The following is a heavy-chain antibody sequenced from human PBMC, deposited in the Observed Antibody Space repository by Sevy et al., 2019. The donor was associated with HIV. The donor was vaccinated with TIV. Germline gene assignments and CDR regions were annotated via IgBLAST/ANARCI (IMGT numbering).Heavy chain of an antibody. CDR3: ARGATFYSDSSGRVLSVLGAFDI. CDR1: GFTVSSNY. V-gene: IGHV3-53*01. J-gene: IGHJ3*02. D-gene: IGHD3-22*01. CDR2: IFSGGGT. Sequence: GESLRLSCAASGFTVSSNYMSWVRQAPGKGLEWVSIIFSGGGTYYADSVQGRFTISRDNSKNMVYLQMNSLRAEDTAVFYCARGATFYSDSSGRVLSVLGAFDIWGRGTTVTVSS.